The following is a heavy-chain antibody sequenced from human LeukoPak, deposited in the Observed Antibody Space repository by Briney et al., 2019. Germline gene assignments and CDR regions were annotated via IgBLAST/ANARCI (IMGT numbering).Heavy chain of an antibody. D-gene: IGHD3-22*01. CDR3: ARGGKWSTYYYDSSGYDGAFDY. Sequence: SVKVSCKASGGTFSSDAVSWVREAPGQGLEWMGRIIPIFGTANYAQKFQGRVTITTDESTSTAYMELSSLRSEDTPVYYCARGGKWSTYYYDSSGYDGAFDYWGQGPLVTVSS. CDR2: IIPIFGTA. CDR1: GGTFSSDA. V-gene: IGHV1-69*05. J-gene: IGHJ4*02.